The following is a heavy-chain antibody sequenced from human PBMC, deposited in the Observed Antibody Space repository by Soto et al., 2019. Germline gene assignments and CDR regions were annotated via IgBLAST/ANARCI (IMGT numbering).Heavy chain of an antibody. CDR1: GFTFSSYG. D-gene: IGHD3-22*01. V-gene: IGHV3-30*18. J-gene: IGHJ4*02. CDR2: ISYDGNYK. CDR3: GKVSTYYYDSTFDY. Sequence: GGSLRLSCAASGFTFSSYGMHWVRQAPSKGLEWVAIISYDGNYKHHADSVKGRFTISRDNSKNTLYLQMNSLRAEDTAVYYCGKVSTYYYDSTFDYWGQGTLVTVSS.